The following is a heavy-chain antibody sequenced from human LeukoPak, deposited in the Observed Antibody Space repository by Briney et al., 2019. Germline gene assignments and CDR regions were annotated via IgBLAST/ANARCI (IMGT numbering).Heavy chain of an antibody. CDR2: IIPIFSTA. Sequence: VASVKVSCKASGGTFSSYAISWVRQAPGQGLEWMGGIIPIFSTANYAQKFQGRVTITTDESTSTAYMELSSLRSEDTAVYYCARDSPYYFDYWGQGTLVTVSS. V-gene: IGHV1-69*05. CDR1: GGTFSSYA. J-gene: IGHJ4*02. CDR3: ARDSPYYFDY.